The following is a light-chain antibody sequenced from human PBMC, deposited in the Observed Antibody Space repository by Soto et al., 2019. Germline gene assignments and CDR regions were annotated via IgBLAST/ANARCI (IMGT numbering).Light chain of an antibody. CDR3: QQYATSPLT. CDR1: QSISDY. Sequence: TQLTPSPSSLAASVGDRVTSTCMASQSISDYLAWYQQKPGKAPKLLIYDASNLESGVPSTFSGSGSGTDFTLTISRLEPEDFALYYCQQYATSPLTFGGGTKVDIK. J-gene: IGKJ4*01. CDR2: DAS. V-gene: IGKV1-5*01.